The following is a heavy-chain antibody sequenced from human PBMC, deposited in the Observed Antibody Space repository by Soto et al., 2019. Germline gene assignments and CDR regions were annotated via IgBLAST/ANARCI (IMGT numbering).Heavy chain of an antibody. CDR2: INHSGST. D-gene: IGHD2-15*01. Sequence: TLSLTCAVYFGSFSGYYCSWIRQPPGKGLEWIGEINHSGSTNYNPSLKSRVTISVDTSKNQFSLKLSSVTAADTAVYYCARLTRLGYCSGGSCLPNYYYGMDVWGQGTTVTVSS. V-gene: IGHV4-34*01. CDR3: ARLTRLGYCSGGSCLPNYYYGMDV. J-gene: IGHJ6*02. CDR1: FGSFSGYY.